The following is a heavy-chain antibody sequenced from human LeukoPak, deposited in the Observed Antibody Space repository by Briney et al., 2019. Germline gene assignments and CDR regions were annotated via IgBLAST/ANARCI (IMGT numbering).Heavy chain of an antibody. D-gene: IGHD1-26*01. CDR2: MNPNSGNT. J-gene: IGHJ4*02. V-gene: IGHV1-8*01. CDR3: ARGPKWTGSYYYFDY. CDR1: GYTFPSYD. Sequence: GASVTVSCKTSGYTFPSYDINWVRQATGQGLERMGWMNPNSGNTGYTQKFQGRVTISRNTSITTAYMELSSLRSEDTAVYYCARGPKWTGSYYYFDYWGQGTLVTVSS.